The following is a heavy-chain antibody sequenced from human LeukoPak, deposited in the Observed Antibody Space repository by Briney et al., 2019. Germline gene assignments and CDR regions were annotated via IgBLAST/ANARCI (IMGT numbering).Heavy chain of an antibody. J-gene: IGHJ4*02. CDR3: AKDGRGYNYADFEH. CDR1: GFTFSSYA. Sequence: GGSLRLSCAASGFTFSSYAMHWVRQAPGKGLEWVSAISGSDGYTYYADSVKGRFTISRDNSKNTLYLQINSLRAEDTAVYYCAKDGRGYNYADFEHWGQGTLVTVSS. CDR2: ISGSDGYT. D-gene: IGHD5-18*01. V-gene: IGHV3-23*01.